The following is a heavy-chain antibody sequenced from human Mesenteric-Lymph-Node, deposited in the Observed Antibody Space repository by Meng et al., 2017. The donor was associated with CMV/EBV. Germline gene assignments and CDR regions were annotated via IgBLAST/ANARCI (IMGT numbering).Heavy chain of an antibody. CDR3: AGARDIVVVPAGSFDF. CDR2: ISGGGGST. V-gene: IGHV3-23*01. J-gene: IGHJ4*02. D-gene: IGHD2-2*01. Sequence: GGSLRLSCAASGFTFSSYAMSWVRQAPGKGLEWVSSISGGGGSTYYADSVKGRFTISRDISKNTLFLQMNSLRAEDWAVYYCAGARDIVVVPAGSFDFWGQGTLVTVSS. CDR1: GFTFSSYA.